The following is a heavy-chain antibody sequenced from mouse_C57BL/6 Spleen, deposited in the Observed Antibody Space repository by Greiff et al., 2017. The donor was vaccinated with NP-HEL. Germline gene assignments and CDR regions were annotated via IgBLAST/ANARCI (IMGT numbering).Heavy chain of an antibody. D-gene: IGHD2-10*02. V-gene: IGHV1-19*01. CDR2: INPYNGGT. CDR3: ARGTSMYYAMDY. CDR1: GYTFTDYY. J-gene: IGHJ4*01. Sequence: EVQLQQSGPVLVKPGASVKMSCKASGYTFTDYYMNWVKQSHRKSLEWIGVINPYNGGTSYNQKFKGKATLTVDKSSSTAYMELNSLTSEDSAVYYCARGTSMYYAMDYWGQGTSVTVSS.